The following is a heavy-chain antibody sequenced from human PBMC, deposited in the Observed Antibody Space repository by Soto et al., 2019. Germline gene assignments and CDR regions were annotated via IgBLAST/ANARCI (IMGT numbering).Heavy chain of an antibody. CDR3: ARSVAVPGAHIDY. CDR1: GGSISGSY. J-gene: IGHJ4*02. D-gene: IGHD6-19*01. Sequence: PSETLSLTCSVSGGSISGSYWSWIRQSPGKGLEWLGYVYYTGSTNYSPSLRSRVSISVDTSKNEFSLRLSSVTAADTAVYFCARSVAVPGAHIDYWGQGPQVTVS. CDR2: VYYTGST. V-gene: IGHV4-59*01.